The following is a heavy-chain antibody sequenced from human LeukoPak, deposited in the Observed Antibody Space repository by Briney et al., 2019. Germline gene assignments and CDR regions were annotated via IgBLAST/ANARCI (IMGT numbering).Heavy chain of an antibody. J-gene: IGHJ4*02. CDR1: GFTFSNYA. V-gene: IGHV3-23*01. D-gene: IGHD3-9*01. Sequence: GGSLRLSCAASGFTFSNYAMSWVRQAPEKGLEWVSAPSGSADRTYYADSVKGRFTISRDNSKNTVYLQMNSLRAEDTAVYYCAKGLINDWSALEYWGQGTLVTVSS. CDR3: AKGLINDWSALEY. CDR2: PSGSADRT.